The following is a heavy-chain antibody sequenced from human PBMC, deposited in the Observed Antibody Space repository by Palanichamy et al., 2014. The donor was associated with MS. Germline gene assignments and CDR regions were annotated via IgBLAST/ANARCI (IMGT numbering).Heavy chain of an antibody. D-gene: IGHD5-18*01. J-gene: IGHJ3*02. CDR2: IYFSGST. CDR3: ARDTGYSYGYQYYAFDI. Sequence: QVQLQESGPGLVKPSQTLSLTCTVSGGSISSGGYYWSRIRQHPGKGLEWIGYIYFSGSTYYNPSLESRVTISVDTSKNQFSLKLSSVTAADRAVYYCARDTGYSYGYQYYAFDIWGQGTMVTVSS. CDR1: GGSISSGGYY. V-gene: IGHV4-31*03.